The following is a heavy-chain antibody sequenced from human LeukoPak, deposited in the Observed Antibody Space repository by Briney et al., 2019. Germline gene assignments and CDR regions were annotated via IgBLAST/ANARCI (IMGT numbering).Heavy chain of an antibody. J-gene: IGHJ4*02. CDR1: GYTFTSYG. CDR2: ISTYNGNT. CDR3: ARERNPFTTTVTIFDY. V-gene: IGHV1-18*01. Sequence: GASVKVSCKASGYTFTSYGISWVRQAPGQGLEWMGWISTYNGNTNYAQNVQGRVTMTTDTSTSTAYMELRSLRSDDTAVYYCARERNPFTTTVTIFDYWGQGTLVTVSS. D-gene: IGHD4-17*01.